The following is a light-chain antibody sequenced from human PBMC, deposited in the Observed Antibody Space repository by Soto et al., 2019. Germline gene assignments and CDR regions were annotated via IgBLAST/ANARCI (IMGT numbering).Light chain of an antibody. J-gene: IGKJ3*01. V-gene: IGKV3-20*01. CDR2: GAS. CDR3: QQYGSSPFT. CDR1: QIVSSNN. Sequence: EIVLTQSPGTLSLSPGERATLSCRASQIVSSNNLAWYQQRPGQAPRVVIYGASTRATGIPERFSGSGSGTDFTLTISRLEPEDCAVYYCQQYGSSPFTFGTVTKVDIK.